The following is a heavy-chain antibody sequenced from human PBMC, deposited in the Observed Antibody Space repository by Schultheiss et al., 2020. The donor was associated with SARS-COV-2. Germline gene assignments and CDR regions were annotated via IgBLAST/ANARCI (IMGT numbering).Heavy chain of an antibody. D-gene: IGHD3-22*01. J-gene: IGHJ3*02. CDR1: GYSFTSYW. CDR2: IFPGDSDT. V-gene: IGHV5-51*01. CDR3: ARHDSSGYSGEDNAFDI. Sequence: GGSLRLSCKVSGYSFTSYWIGWVRQMPGKGLEWMGIIFPGDSDTRYSPSFQGQVAISADKSINTAYLQWSSLKASDTAMYYCARHDSSGYSGEDNAFDIWGQGTMVTVSS.